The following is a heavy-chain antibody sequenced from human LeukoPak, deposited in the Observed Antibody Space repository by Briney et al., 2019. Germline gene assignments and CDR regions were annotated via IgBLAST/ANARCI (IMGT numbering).Heavy chain of an antibody. CDR2: VFHTGST. Sequence: PSGTLSLTCTVSRSSITNNYYWGWIRQPPGKGLEWIGSVFHTGSTYYNPSLRSRVTMSVDTSKNQFSLRLTSVSAADTAIYFCTRRCYMLDKIDVWGRGSLVTVSS. J-gene: IGHJ2*01. V-gene: IGHV4-38-2*02. D-gene: IGHD2-8*02. CDR3: TRRCYMLDKIDV. CDR1: RSSITNNYY.